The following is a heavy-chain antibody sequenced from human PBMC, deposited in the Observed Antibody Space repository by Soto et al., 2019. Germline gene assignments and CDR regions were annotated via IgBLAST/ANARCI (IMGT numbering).Heavy chain of an antibody. D-gene: IGHD6-19*01. CDR3: ARVIGYSSGWYSGGYFDY. J-gene: IGHJ4*02. CDR1: GFTFSDCY. V-gene: IGHV3-11*01. Sequence: QVQLVESGGGLVKPGGSLRLSCAASGFTFSDCYMSWIRQAPGKGLEWVSYISSSGSTIYYADSVKGRFTISRDNAKNSLYLQMNSLRAENTAVYYCARVIGYSSGWYSGGYFDYWAQGTLVTVSS. CDR2: ISSSGSTI.